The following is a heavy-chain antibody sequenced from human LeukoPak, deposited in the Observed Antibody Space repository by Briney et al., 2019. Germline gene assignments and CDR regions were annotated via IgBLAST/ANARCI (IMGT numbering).Heavy chain of an antibody. J-gene: IGHJ4*02. CDR3: VRNGDTRSSGLEYYFDY. V-gene: IGHV3-30*04. CDR2: ISYDGSNK. Sequence: GGSLRLSCTASGFTFSNCVIYWVRQAPGKGLEWVAVISYDGSNKYYADSVKGRFTISRDNSKDTLYLQMSSLRAEDTAVYYCVRNGDTRSSGLEYYFDYWGQGTLVTVSS. CDR1: GFTFSNCV. D-gene: IGHD6-19*01.